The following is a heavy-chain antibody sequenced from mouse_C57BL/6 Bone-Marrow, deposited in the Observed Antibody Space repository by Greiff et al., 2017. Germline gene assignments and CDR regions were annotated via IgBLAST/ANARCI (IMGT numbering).Heavy chain of an antibody. CDR2: IDPETGGT. CDR3: TSPLYYYGSSLYWYFDV. J-gene: IGHJ1*03. CDR1: GYTFTDYE. Sequence: QVQLQQSGAELVRPGASVTLSCKASGYTFTDYEMHWVKQTPVHGLEWIGAIDPETGGTAYNQKFKGKAILTADKSSSTAYMGLRSLTSEDSAVYYCTSPLYYYGSSLYWYFDVWGTGTTVTVSS. D-gene: IGHD1-1*01. V-gene: IGHV1-15*01.